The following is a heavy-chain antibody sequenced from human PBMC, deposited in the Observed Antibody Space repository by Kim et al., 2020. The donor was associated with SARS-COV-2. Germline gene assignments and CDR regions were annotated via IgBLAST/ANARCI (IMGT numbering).Heavy chain of an antibody. CDR2: IYYSGST. V-gene: IGHV4-39*01. CDR3: ASLTGWYYFDY. CDR1: GGSISSSTYY. D-gene: IGHD6-19*01. Sequence: SETLSLTCAVSGGSISSSTYYWGWIRQPPGKGLEWIGTIYYSGSTYYNPSLKSRVTMFVDTSKNQFSLKVSSVTAADTAVYYCASLTGWYYFDYWGQGTLVTVSS. J-gene: IGHJ4*02.